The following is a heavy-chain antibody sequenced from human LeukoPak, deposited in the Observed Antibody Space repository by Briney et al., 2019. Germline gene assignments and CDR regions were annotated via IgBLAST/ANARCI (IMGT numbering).Heavy chain of an antibody. CDR1: GGSISSTTNY. CDR2: IYSSGST. CDR3: ARGGVEMATIPNLDY. Sequence: PSETLSLTCTVSGGSISSTTNYWGWIRQPPGKGLEWIGSIYSSGSTYYNPSLKSRVTISVDTSKNQFSLKLSSVTAADTAVYYCARGGVEMATIPNLDYWGQGTLVTVSS. V-gene: IGHV4-39*07. J-gene: IGHJ4*02. D-gene: IGHD5-24*01.